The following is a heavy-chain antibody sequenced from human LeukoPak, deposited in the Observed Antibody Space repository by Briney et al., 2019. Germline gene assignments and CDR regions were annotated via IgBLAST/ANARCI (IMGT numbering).Heavy chain of an antibody. CDR2: INPNSGGT. J-gene: IGHJ4*02. CDR3: AISDYGGKSPPLDY. CDR1: GYTLTGYF. D-gene: IGHD4-23*01. V-gene: IGHV1-2*02. Sequence: ASLKVSCKASGYTLTGYFIHWVRQAPGQGLEWMGWINPNSGGTNYAQKFQGRVTMTRGTSISTAYMELSRLRSDDTAVYYCAISDYGGKSPPLDYWGQGTLVTVSS.